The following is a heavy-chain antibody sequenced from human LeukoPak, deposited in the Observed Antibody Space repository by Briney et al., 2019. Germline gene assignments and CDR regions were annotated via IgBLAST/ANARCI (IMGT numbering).Heavy chain of an antibody. CDR3: TTEMDTAIYY. V-gene: IGHV3-15*01. J-gene: IGHJ4*02. Sequence: GGSLRLSCAASGFTFSYAWMTWVRQAPGQGLKWVGRIRGKTDGGTTDYAAPVKGRFTISRDDSKNTLYLQMNSLRTEDTAVYYCTTEMDTAIYYWGQGIPVTVSS. CDR1: GFTFSYAW. CDR2: IRGKTDGGTT. D-gene: IGHD5-18*01.